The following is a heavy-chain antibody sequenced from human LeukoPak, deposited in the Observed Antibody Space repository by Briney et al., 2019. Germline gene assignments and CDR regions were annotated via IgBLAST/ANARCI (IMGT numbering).Heavy chain of an antibody. CDR2: ISTYNGDT. Sequence: ASVKVSCKASGYTFTSYGINRVRQAPGQGLEWMGWISTYNGDTNYAQKLQGRVTMTTDTSTSTAYMELRSLRSDDTAVYYCARGSSYGFSMCYWGQGTLVTVSS. V-gene: IGHV1-18*01. CDR1: GYTFTSYG. D-gene: IGHD3-16*01. J-gene: IGHJ4*02. CDR3: ARGSSYGFSMCY.